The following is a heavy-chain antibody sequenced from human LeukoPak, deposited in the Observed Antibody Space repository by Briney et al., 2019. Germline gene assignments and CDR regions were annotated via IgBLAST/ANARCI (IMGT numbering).Heavy chain of an antibody. V-gene: IGHV3-11*04. D-gene: IGHD5-18*01. CDR1: GFTFSDYY. Sequence: GGSLRLSCAASGFTFSDYYMSWIRQAPGKGLEWVSYISSSGSTIYYADSVKGRFTISRDNAKNSLYLQMNNLRDEDTAVYYCARDQPIGYNYGYPFDNWGQGALVTVSS. CDR2: ISSSGSTI. CDR3: ARDQPIGYNYGYPFDN. J-gene: IGHJ4*02.